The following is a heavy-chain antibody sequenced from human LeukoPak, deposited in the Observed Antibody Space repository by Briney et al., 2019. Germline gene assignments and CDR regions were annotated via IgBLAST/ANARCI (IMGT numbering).Heavy chain of an antibody. V-gene: IGHV1-2*02. CDR3: ARDAGAPSNYFDY. Sequence: ASVKVSCKASGYTFTGYCMHWVRQAPGQGLEWMGWINPNSGGTNYAQKFQGRVTMTRDTSISTAYMELSRLRSDDTAVYYCARDAGAPSNYFDYWGQGTLVTVSS. CDR1: GYTFTGYC. CDR2: INPNSGGT. J-gene: IGHJ4*02. D-gene: IGHD3-10*01.